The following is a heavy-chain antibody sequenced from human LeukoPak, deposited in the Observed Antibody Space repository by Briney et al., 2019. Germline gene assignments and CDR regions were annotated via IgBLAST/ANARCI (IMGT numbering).Heavy chain of an antibody. D-gene: IGHD2-15*01. J-gene: IGHJ4*02. CDR2: ISGSGGST. Sequence: PGGSLRLSCAASGFTFSNYAMRWVRQAPGKGLEWVSAISGSGGSTYYADSVKGRFTISRDNSKNTLYLQMNSLRAEDTAVYYCAKSDVVAATPFDYWGQGTLVTVSS. CDR3: AKSDVVAATPFDY. CDR1: GFTFSNYA. V-gene: IGHV3-23*01.